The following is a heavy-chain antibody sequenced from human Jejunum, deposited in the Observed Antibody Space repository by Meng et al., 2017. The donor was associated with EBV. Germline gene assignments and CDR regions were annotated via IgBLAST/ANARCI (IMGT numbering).Heavy chain of an antibody. CDR2: IYHGGGT. Sequence: QVKLQESGPRLEKPSGTLSLPCVVSGGSISDNDWWSWVRQPPGKGLEWLGEIYHGGGTNYNPSLESRVTISVDKSKNQFSLKLNSVTVADTAVYYCAGNGYYALEYWGPGILVTVSS. CDR3: AGNGYYALEY. D-gene: IGHD3-22*01. CDR1: GGSISDNDW. V-gene: IGHV4-4*02. J-gene: IGHJ4*02.